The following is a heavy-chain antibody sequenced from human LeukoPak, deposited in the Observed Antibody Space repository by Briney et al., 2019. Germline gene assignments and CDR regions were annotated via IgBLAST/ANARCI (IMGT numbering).Heavy chain of an antibody. CDR2: ISGSGGST. CDR3: AKVRPQNRQLGPNWFDP. D-gene: IGHD6-13*01. J-gene: IGHJ5*02. CDR1: GFTFSSYA. V-gene: IGHV3-23*01. Sequence: AGSLRLSCAASGFTFSSYAMSWVRQAPGKGLEWVSAISGSGGSTYYADSVKGRFTISRDNSKNTLYLQMNSLRAEDTAVYYCAKVRPQNRQLGPNWFDPWGQGTLVTVSS.